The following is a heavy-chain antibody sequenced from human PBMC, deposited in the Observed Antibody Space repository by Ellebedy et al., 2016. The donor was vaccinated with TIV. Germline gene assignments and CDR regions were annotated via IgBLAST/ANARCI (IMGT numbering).Heavy chain of an antibody. CDR1: GYIFTGYY. J-gene: IGHJ4*02. CDR3: VRDLTNYGSSSY. CDR2: INPKDGGT. Sequence: AASVKVSCKASGYIFTGYYIHWVRQAPGQGLEWVAWINPKDGGTAFAQKVQGRLILTGDTSITTAYMELNWLRSDDTAVYYCVRDLTNYGSSSYWGQGTLVTVSS. D-gene: IGHD3-22*01. V-gene: IGHV1-2*02.